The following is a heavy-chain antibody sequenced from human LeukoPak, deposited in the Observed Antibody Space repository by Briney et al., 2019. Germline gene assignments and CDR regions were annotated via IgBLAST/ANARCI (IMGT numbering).Heavy chain of an antibody. CDR3: AHRRGAPGYFDY. Sequence: KSGPTLVKPAQTLTLTCTFSGFSLKTDGVGVGWIRQPPGKALEWLALIYWDDDKRYSPSLKSRLTITKDASKNQVVLTMTNLDPVDTGTYYCAHRRGAPGYFDYWGQGTLVNVSS. CDR1: GFSLKTDGVG. V-gene: IGHV2-5*02. D-gene: IGHD1-26*01. CDR2: IYWDDDK. J-gene: IGHJ4*02.